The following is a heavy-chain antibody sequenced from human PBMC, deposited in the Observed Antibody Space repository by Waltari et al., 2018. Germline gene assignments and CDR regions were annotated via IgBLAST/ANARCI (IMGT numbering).Heavy chain of an antibody. J-gene: IGHJ5*02. V-gene: IGHV4-39*01. Sequence: QESGPELVEPSETLYLTCTISSVSISRGAFYWAWIRQPAGKGPEWIGNIYYPGSAYYNPSLESRVAISVDTSRNQFFLSLTSVTAADAAVYFCARAQCSSSSCFFVSGFDPWGQGIHVTVSS. CDR3: ARAQCSSSSCFFVSGFDP. CDR1: SVSISRGAFY. D-gene: IGHD6-19*01. CDR2: IYYPGSA.